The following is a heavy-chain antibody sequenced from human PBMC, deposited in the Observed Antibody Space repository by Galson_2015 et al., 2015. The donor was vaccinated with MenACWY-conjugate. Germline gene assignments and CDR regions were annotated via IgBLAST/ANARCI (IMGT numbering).Heavy chain of an antibody. V-gene: IGHV5-51*01. J-gene: IGHJ1*01. CDR2: IYPGDSDT. CDR1: GYSFTSYW. D-gene: IGHD3-22*01. Sequence: QSGAEVKKPGESLKNSCKGSGYSFTSYWIGWVRQMPGKGLEWMGIIYPGDSDTRYSPSFQGQVTISADKSISTAYLQWSSLKASDTAMYYCARQILTDYYDSSGYYTSAEYFQHWGQGTLVTVSS. CDR3: ARQILTDYYDSSGYYTSAEYFQH.